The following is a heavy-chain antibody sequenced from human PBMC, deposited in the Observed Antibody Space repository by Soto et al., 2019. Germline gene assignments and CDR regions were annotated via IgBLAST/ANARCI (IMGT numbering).Heavy chain of an antibody. CDR1: GFMFSAYW. CDR3: ARDFYGGYTYGPGGY. D-gene: IGHD5-18*01. V-gene: IGHV3-7*01. Sequence: GGSLRLSCAASGFMFSAYWMSWVRQAPGKGLEWVANIHGDGGKIYYVDSVKGRFTISRDNAKRSLYLQMNSLRAEDTAVYYCARDFYGGYTYGPGGYWGQGALVTVSS. CDR2: IHGDGGKI. J-gene: IGHJ4*02.